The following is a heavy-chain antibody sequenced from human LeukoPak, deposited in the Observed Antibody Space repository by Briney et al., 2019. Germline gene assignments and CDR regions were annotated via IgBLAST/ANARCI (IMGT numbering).Heavy chain of an antibody. V-gene: IGHV4-4*07. D-gene: IGHD3-3*01. CDR3: ARDPPRFLEWLLYDDAFDI. J-gene: IGHJ3*02. CDR2: TYTSGST. CDR1: GGSISSYY. Sequence: PSETLSLTCTVSGGSISSYYWSWIRQPAGKGLEWIGRTYTSGSTNYNPSLKSRVTMSVDTSKNQFSLKLSSVTAADTAVYYCARDPPRFLEWLLYDDAFDIWGQGTMVTVSS.